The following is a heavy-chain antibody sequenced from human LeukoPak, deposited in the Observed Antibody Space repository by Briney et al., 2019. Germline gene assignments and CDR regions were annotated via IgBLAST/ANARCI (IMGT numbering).Heavy chain of an antibody. CDR1: GGSISSSNW. CDR3: ARAYYDFWSGPLDY. CDR2: IYHSGST. D-gene: IGHD3-3*01. Sequence: SETLSLTCAVSGGSISSSNWWSWVRPPPGKGLEWIGEIYHSGSTNYNPSLKSRVTISVDKSKNQFSLKLSSVTAADTAVYYCARAYYDFWSGPLDYWGQGTLVTVSS. J-gene: IGHJ4*02. V-gene: IGHV4-4*02.